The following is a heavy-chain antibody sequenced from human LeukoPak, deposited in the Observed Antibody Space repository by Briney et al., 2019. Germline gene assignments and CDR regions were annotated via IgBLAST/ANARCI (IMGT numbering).Heavy chain of an antibody. CDR3: ARGVAAAGTGRRGWFDP. CDR1: GGTFSGYY. D-gene: IGHD6-13*01. J-gene: IGHJ5*02. Sequence: PSETLSLTCAVSGGTFSGYYWSWIRQPPGKGLEWIGGINHSGSTNYNPSLKSRVTISVDTSKNQFSLKLSSVTAADTAVYYCARGVAAAGTGRRGWFDPWGQGTLVTVSS. CDR2: INHSGST. V-gene: IGHV4-34*01.